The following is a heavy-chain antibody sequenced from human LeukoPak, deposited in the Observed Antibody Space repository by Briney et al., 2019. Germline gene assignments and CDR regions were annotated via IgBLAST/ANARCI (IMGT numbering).Heavy chain of an antibody. J-gene: IGHJ6*03. Sequence: GGSLRLSCAASGFTFDDYAMHWVRQAPGKGLEWVSGISWNSGSIGYADSVKGRFTIPRDNAKNSLYLQMNSLRAEDTALYYCAKDIAAAGHYYYMDVWGKGTTVTVSS. CDR3: AKDIAAAGHYYYMDV. D-gene: IGHD6-13*01. CDR1: GFTFDDYA. V-gene: IGHV3-9*01. CDR2: ISWNSGSI.